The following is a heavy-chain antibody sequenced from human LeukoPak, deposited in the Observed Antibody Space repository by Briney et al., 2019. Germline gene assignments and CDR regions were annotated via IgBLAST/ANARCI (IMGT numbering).Heavy chain of an antibody. CDR2: IIPIFGTA. CDR1: GGTFSSYA. Sequence: SVKVSCKASGGTFSSYAISWVRQAPGQGLEWMGGIIPIFGTANYAQKFQGRVTITADESTSTAYMELSSLRSEDTAVYYCAREDLYSSSSDNWFDPWGQGTLVTVSS. V-gene: IGHV1-69*13. CDR3: AREDLYSSSSDNWFDP. J-gene: IGHJ5*02. D-gene: IGHD6-6*01.